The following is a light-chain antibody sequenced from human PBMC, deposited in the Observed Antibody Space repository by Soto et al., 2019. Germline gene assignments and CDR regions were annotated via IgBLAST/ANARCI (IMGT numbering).Light chain of an antibody. CDR1: QSISSW. CDR2: DAS. Sequence: DIQMTQSPSTLSAFVGDRVTITCRASQSISSWLAWYQQKPGKAPKLLIYDASILGSGVPSRFSGSGSGTEFTLTIRSLQPDDFATYYCQQFNTYPLFGQGTRLEIK. V-gene: IGKV1-5*01. CDR3: QQFNTYPL. J-gene: IGKJ5*01.